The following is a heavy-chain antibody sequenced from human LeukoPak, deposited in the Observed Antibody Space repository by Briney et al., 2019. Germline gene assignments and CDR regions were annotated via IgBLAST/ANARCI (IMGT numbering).Heavy chain of an antibody. CDR2: VSHSGST. Sequence: SETLSLTCTVSGYSISSAYYWGWFRQPPGKGLEGIGSVSHSGSTHYNPSLKSRVTMSVDTSKNQFSLRLTSVTAADTAVYYCASTGVTVSGPEFWGQGTLVTVSS. D-gene: IGHD6-19*01. J-gene: IGHJ4*02. V-gene: IGHV4-38-2*02. CDR3: ASTGVTVSGPEF. CDR1: GYSISSAYY.